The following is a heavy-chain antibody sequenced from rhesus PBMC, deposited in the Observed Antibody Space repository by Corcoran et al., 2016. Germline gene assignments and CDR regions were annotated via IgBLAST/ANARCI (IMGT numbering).Heavy chain of an antibody. J-gene: IGHJ6*01. Sequence: VQLVETGGGLVQPGGSLKLSCSASGFTFSSYGMSWVRQAPGKGLEWIGYIYGSGSSTNYNPSLKSRVTLSVDTSKNQLSLKLSSVTAADTAVYYCARGTVYYGLDSWGQGVVVTVSS. V-gene: IGHV4S11*01. CDR1: GFTFSSYG. D-gene: IGHD4-29*01. CDR2: IYGSGSST. CDR3: ARGTVYYGLDS.